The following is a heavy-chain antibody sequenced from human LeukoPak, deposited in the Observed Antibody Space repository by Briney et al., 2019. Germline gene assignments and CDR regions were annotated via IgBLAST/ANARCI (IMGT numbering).Heavy chain of an antibody. V-gene: IGHV1-69*04. Sequence: SVTVSFTASGGTFSSYAISWVRQAPGQGLEWMGRIIPILGIANYAQKFQGRVTITADKSTSTAYMELSSLRSEDTAVYYCAGGLYYYDSSGYPYYYGMDVRGQGTTVTVSS. CDR2: IIPILGIA. CDR1: GGTFSSYA. J-gene: IGHJ6*02. CDR3: AGGLYYYDSSGYPYYYGMDV. D-gene: IGHD3-22*01.